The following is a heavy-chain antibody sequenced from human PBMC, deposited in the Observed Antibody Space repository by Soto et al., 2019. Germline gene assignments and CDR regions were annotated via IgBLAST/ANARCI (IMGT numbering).Heavy chain of an antibody. CDR1: GGSINSYY. V-gene: IGHV4-59*08. D-gene: IGHD4-4*01. CDR3: ARHTVTTPRCFDF. Sequence: QVQLQESGPGLVKPSETLSLTCTVSGGSINSYYWSWIRQPPGKGLAWIGYIYYTGTTNYNPSLTSRVSISLDTPKNQFSLQLNSVTAADTAVYYCARHTVTTPRCFDFWGQGTLVTVSS. CDR2: IYYTGTT. J-gene: IGHJ4*02.